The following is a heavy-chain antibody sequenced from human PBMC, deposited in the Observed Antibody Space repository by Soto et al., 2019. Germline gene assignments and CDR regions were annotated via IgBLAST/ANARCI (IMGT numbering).Heavy chain of an antibody. CDR2: TYYRSKWYN. D-gene: IGHD3-3*01. J-gene: IGHJ4*02. CDR1: GDSVTNNSAA. V-gene: IGHV6-1*01. Sequence: SQTLSLTCAISGDSVTNNSAAWNWIRQSPSRGLEWLGRTYYRSKWYNDYAVSVKSRITINPDTSKNQFSLQLNSVTPEDTAVYYCARDVYDFWSGSTYYFDYWGQGTLVTVSS. CDR3: ARDVYDFWSGSTYYFDY.